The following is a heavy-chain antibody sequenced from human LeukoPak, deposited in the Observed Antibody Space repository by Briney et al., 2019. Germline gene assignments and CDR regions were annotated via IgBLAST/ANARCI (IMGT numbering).Heavy chain of an antibody. D-gene: IGHD4-17*01. CDR1: GFTFSSYE. V-gene: IGHV3-48*03. CDR3: AREDYGDYAGSFDY. CDR2: ISSSGSTI. Sequence: GGSLRLSCAASGFTFSSYEMNWVRQAPGKGLEWVSYISSSGSTIYYADSVKGRFTISRDNAKNSLYLQMNSPRAEDTAVYYCAREDYGDYAGSFDYWGQGTLVTVSS. J-gene: IGHJ4*02.